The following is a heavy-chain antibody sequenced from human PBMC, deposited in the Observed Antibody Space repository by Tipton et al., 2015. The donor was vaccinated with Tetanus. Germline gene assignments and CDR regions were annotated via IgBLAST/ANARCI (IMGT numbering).Heavy chain of an antibody. D-gene: IGHD6-19*01. Sequence: SLRLSCAASGFSVGNHWMSWVRQTPGKGLEWVSSIYSGSTTYYRDSVRGRFTISRDSSKNSFHLQLNNLRDEDTAIYFCARAPFDFSDYFDLWGQGTPVTVSS. V-gene: IGHV3-53*01. J-gene: IGHJ4*02. CDR3: ARAPFDFSDYFDL. CDR2: IYSGSTT. CDR1: GFSVGNHW.